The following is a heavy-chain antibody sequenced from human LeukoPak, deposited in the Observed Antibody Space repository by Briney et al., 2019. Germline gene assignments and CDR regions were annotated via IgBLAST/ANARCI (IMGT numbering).Heavy chain of an antibody. CDR1: AYSKNEFY. CDR2: FDPQEGKS. D-gene: IGHD3-16*01. CDR3: VLYHLREFGVITGFDS. V-gene: IGHV1-24*01. Sequence: ASVKVSCTVSAYSKNEFYRHWVRQAPGKGLEWMGGFDPQEGKSIYAQKFQGRVSMTDDTFADTVFMELRSLTSEDTAVYYCVLYHLREFGVITGFDSWGQGTLVTVSS. J-gene: IGHJ5*01.